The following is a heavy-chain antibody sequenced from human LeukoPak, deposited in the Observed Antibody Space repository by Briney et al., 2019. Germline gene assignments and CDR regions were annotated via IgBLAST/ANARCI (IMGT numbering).Heavy chain of an antibody. CDR1: GGSISSNSYY. CDR2: IYYSGST. Sequence: PSETLSLTCTVSGGSISSNSYYWGGIRQPPGKGLEWIGSIYYSGSTYYNPSLKSRVTISVDTSKNQFSLKLSSVTAADTAVYYCARHNGPAPAPFDPWGQGTLVTVSS. J-gene: IGHJ5*02. CDR3: ARHNGPAPAPFDP. D-gene: IGHD2-2*01. V-gene: IGHV4-39*01.